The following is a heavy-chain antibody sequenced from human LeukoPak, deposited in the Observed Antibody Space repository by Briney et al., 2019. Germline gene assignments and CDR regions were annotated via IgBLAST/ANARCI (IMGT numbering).Heavy chain of an antibody. CDR3: AREKVRQSGMDV. Sequence: ASVKVSCKASGYTFTVYYMHWVRQAPGQGLEWMGWINPNSGGTNYAQKFQGWVTMTRDTSISTAYMELSRLRSDDTAVYYCAREKVRQSGMDVWGQGTTVTVSS. CDR2: INPNSGGT. J-gene: IGHJ6*02. CDR1: GYTFTVYY. D-gene: IGHD2-2*01. V-gene: IGHV1-2*04.